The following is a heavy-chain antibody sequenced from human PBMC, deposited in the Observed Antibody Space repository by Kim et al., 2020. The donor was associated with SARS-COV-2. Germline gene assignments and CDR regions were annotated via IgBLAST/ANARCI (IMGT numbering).Heavy chain of an antibody. J-gene: IGHJ6*02. CDR3: AGSYCSSTSCYKGPYYGMDV. CDR1: GGTFSSYT. V-gene: IGHV1-69*02. CDR2: IIPILGIA. Sequence: SVKVSCKASGGTFSSYTISWVRQAPGQGLEWMGRIIPILGIANYAQKFQGRVTITADKSTSTAYMELSSLRSEDTAVYYCAGSYCSSTSCYKGPYYGMDVWGQGTTVTVSS. D-gene: IGHD2-2*02.